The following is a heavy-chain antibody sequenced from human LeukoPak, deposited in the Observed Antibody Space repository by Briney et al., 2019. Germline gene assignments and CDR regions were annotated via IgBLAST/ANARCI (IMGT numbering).Heavy chain of an antibody. CDR1: GYTFTGYY. Sequence: ASVKVSCKASGYTFTGYYMHWVRQAPGQGLEWMGIINPSGGSTSYAQKFQGRVTMTRDTSTSTVYMELSSLRSEDTAVYYCARDIAARRMYYYYYYMDVWGKGTTVTASS. CDR2: INPSGGST. D-gene: IGHD6-6*01. J-gene: IGHJ6*03. CDR3: ARDIAARRMYYYYYYMDV. V-gene: IGHV1-46*01.